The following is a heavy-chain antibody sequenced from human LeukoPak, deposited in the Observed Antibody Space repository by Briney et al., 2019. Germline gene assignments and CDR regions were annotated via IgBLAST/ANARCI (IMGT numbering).Heavy chain of an antibody. CDR2: VYWDDDK. D-gene: IGHD6-13*01. CDR1: GFSLSTSGVG. CDR3: AHTSSPRVIDY. J-gene: IGHJ4*02. Sequence: SGPTLVNPTQTLTLTCTFSGFSLSTSGVGVGWVRQPPGKALQWLALVYWDDDKRYSPSLESRLTITRDTSKNQVVLTITNMDPVDTATYYCAHTSSPRVIDYWGQGTLVTVSS. V-gene: IGHV2-5*02.